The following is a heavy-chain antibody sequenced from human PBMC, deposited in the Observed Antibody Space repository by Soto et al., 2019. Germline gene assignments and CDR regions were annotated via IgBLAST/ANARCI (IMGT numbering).Heavy chain of an antibody. J-gene: IGHJ4*02. Sequence: EVQLLESGGGLVQPGGSLRLSCAASGFTFSSYTMSWVRQAPGKGLEWVSAISGSGGSTYYADSVKGRFTISRDNSKNTLYLQMNSLRAEDTAVYYCAKVEQLWLEGGYYFDYWGQGTLVTVSS. CDR3: AKVEQLWLEGGYYFDY. CDR1: GFTFSSYT. D-gene: IGHD5-18*01. CDR2: ISGSGGST. V-gene: IGHV3-23*01.